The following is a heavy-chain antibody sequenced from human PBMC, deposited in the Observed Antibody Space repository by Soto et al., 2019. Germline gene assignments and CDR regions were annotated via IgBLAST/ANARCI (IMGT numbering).Heavy chain of an antibody. CDR2: ISSSGST. V-gene: IGHV4-61*01. CDR1: GDSVRSGSYH. Sequence: QVQLQESGPGLVKPSETLSLTCTVSGDSVRSGSYHWSWIWQPPGRGLEWIGYISSSGSTNYNPSLKSRVSISMDTSKNQFSLRLNSVTAADTAVYYCARGRYSGGWLDIWGQGTLVAVSS. CDR3: ARGRYSGGWLDI. D-gene: IGHD6-19*01. J-gene: IGHJ4*02.